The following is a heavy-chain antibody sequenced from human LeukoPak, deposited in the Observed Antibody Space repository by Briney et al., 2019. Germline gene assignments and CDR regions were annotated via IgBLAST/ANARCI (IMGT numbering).Heavy chain of an antibody. Sequence: GRSLRLSCAASGFTFSSYGMHWVRQAPGKGLEWVAVISYDASNKYYADSVKGRFTISSDNSKNTLYLQMNSLRTEDTAVYYCAKSGGYCSTTSCPPAFDYWGQGTLVTVSS. CDR1: GFTFSSYG. J-gene: IGHJ4*02. V-gene: IGHV3-30*18. D-gene: IGHD2-2*01. CDR2: ISYDASNK. CDR3: AKSGGYCSTTSCPPAFDY.